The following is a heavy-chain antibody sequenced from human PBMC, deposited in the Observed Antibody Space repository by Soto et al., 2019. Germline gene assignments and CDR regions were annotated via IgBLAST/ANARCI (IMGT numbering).Heavy chain of an antibody. CDR2: IYYTGSS. CDR3: ARGSQLERDAFDI. V-gene: IGHV4-31*03. D-gene: IGHD1-1*01. Sequence: SETLSLTCTVSDVSISSGGYYWSWIRQPPGKGLEWIGYIYYTGSSYYNPSLKSRITMSLDTSKNQFSLELSSVTVADTAVYYCARGSQLERDAFDIWGQGTMVTVSS. CDR1: DVSISSGGYY. J-gene: IGHJ3*02.